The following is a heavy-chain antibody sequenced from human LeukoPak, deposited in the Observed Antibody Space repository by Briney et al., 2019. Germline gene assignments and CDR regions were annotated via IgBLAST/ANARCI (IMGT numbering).Heavy chain of an antibody. V-gene: IGHV3-30*19. CDR3: ARSIWELMPFDY. CDR2: ISYDGSNK. CDR1: GFTFSGYG. D-gene: IGHD1-26*01. J-gene: IGHJ4*02. Sequence: GGSLRLSCAASGFTFSGYGMHWVRQAPGKGLEWVAVISYDGSNKYYADSVKGRFTISRDNSKNTLYLQMNSLRAEDTAVYYCARSIWELMPFDYWGQGTLVTVSS.